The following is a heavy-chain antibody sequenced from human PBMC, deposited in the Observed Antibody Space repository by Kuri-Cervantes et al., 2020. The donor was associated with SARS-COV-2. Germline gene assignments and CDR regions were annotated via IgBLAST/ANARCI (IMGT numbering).Heavy chain of an antibody. D-gene: IGHD6-19*01. Sequence: SQTLSLTCAVSGYSISSGYYWGWIRQPPGKGLEWIGSIYHSGSTHYKPSLKSRVTLSVDTSKNQFSLKLSSVTAADTAVYYCARHSRLVDFVYWGQGTLVTVSS. CDR3: ARHSRLVDFVY. CDR1: GYSISSGYY. CDR2: IYHSGST. J-gene: IGHJ4*02. V-gene: IGHV4-38-2*01.